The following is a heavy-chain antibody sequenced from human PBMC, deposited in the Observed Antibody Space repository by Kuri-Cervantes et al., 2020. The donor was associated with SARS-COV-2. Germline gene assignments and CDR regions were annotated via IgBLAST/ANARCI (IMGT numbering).Heavy chain of an antibody. CDR3: ARVGPRGTGIAVAGYWYFDL. V-gene: IGHV3-30-3*01. J-gene: IGHJ2*01. Sequence: GESLKISCAASGFTFSSYAMHWVRQAPGKGLEWVAVISYDGSNKYYADSVKGRFTISRDNAKNSLYLQMNSLRVEDTAVYYCARVGPRGTGIAVAGYWYFDLWGRGTLVTVSS. CDR1: GFTFSSYA. CDR2: ISYDGSNK. D-gene: IGHD6-19*01.